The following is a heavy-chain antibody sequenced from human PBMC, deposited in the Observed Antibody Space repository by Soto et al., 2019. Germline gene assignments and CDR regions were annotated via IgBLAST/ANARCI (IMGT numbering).Heavy chain of an antibody. CDR1: GGTFSSYT. CDR3: ASLYSSGYQKSGMDV. V-gene: IGHV1-69*02. Sequence: GASVKVSCKASGGTFSSYTISWVRQAPGQKKEWMGRIIPILGIANYAQKFQGRVTITADKSMSTAYMELSSLRSEDMSLYYCASLYSSGYQKSGMDVWGQGTTVTVSS. J-gene: IGHJ6*02. D-gene: IGHD3-22*01. CDR2: IIPILGIA.